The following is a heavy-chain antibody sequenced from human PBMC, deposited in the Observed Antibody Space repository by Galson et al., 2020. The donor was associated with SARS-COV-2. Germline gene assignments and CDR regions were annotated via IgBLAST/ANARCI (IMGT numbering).Heavy chain of an antibody. CDR2: IYKSGNT. CDR3: AGALAI. J-gene: IGHJ4*02. Sequence: SETLSLTCTVSGGSISSGNYYWSWIRPPAGKGLEWLGRIYKSGNTNYNPSLWSQVTISVDTSKNQFSLKLRSVTAADTAVYYCAGALAIWGQGTLVTVSS. V-gene: IGHV4-61*02. CDR1: GGSISSGNYY.